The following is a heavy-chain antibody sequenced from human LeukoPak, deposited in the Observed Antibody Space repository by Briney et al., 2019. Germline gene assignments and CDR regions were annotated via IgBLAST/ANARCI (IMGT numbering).Heavy chain of an antibody. CDR1: GGSIYNSNY. D-gene: IGHD6-13*01. Sequence: PSETLSLTCTVSGGSIYNSNYWGWIRRPPGQGQAWIGSINFGGATYYNPSLKSRAVISVDTSRNEFSLSLSSVTAADTAVYYCARPLHNSWDWFDPWGQGTLVTVSS. V-gene: IGHV4-39*01. CDR2: INFGGAT. CDR3: ARPLHNSWDWFDP. J-gene: IGHJ5*02.